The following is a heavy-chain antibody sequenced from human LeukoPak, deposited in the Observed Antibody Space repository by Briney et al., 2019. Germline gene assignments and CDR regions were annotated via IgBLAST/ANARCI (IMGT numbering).Heavy chain of an antibody. J-gene: IGHJ5*02. CDR2: IYSGGGT. D-gene: IGHD2-21*01. CDR1: GFTLSNNY. Sequence: GGSLRLSCAASGFTLSNNYMSWVRRAAGKGLGWVSLIYSGGGTYYADSVKGRFTISRDNSKNTLYLQMNSLRAEDTAVYYCARNSGELGAWGQGTLVTVSS. CDR3: ARNSGELGA. V-gene: IGHV3-53*01.